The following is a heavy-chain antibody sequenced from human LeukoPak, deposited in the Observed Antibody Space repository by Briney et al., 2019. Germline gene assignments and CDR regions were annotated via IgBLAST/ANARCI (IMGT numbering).Heavy chain of an antibody. CDR2: NIPILGIT. Sequence: SVTVSCKASGGTFSRYIISWVRQAPGQGLEWMGRNIPILGITNYAQKFQGRVTITADKSTSTAYMELSSLSAEDTAVYYCARDIAAAGTGRAFDIWGQGTMVTVSS. V-gene: IGHV1-69*04. J-gene: IGHJ3*02. CDR3: ARDIAAAGTGRAFDI. CDR1: GGTFSRYI. D-gene: IGHD6-13*01.